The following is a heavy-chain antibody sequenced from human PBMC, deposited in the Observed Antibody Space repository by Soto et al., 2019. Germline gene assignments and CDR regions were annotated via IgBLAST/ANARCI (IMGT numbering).Heavy chain of an antibody. D-gene: IGHD5-12*01. CDR1: GFTFSNYD. V-gene: IGHV3-13*01. CDR2: IDIAGAT. Sequence: EVQLVESGGGLVQPGESLRLSCAASGFTFSNYDMHWARQTTGKGLEWVSAIDIAGATYYPDSVKGRFTISREKAKNSLYLQMNSLRADDTAVYYCARAARWLQSRYFDLWGRGTLVTVSS. J-gene: IGHJ2*01. CDR3: ARAARWLQSRYFDL.